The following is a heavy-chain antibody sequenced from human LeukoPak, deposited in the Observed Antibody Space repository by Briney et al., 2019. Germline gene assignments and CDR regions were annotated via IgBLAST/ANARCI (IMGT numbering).Heavy chain of an antibody. V-gene: IGHV4-4*07. Sequence: SDTLSLTCTVSGGSISSYYWSWIRQPPGKGLEWIGRIYTSGSTNYNPSLKSRVTMSVDTSKNQFSLKLSSVTAADTAVYYCARGQWLVPYYFDYWGQGTLVTVSS. J-gene: IGHJ4*02. CDR2: IYTSGST. D-gene: IGHD6-19*01. CDR1: GGSISSYY. CDR3: ARGQWLVPYYFDY.